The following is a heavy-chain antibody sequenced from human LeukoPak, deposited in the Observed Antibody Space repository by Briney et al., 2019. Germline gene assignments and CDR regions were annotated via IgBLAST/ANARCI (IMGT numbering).Heavy chain of an antibody. V-gene: IGHV3-48*03. J-gene: IGHJ4*02. D-gene: IGHD3-22*01. Sequence: SGGSLRLSCAASGFTFSSYEMNWVRQAPGKGLEWVSYISSSGSTIYYADSVKGRFTISRDNAKNSLYLQMNSLRAEDTAVYYCARDGHSSGYSYFDYWGQGTLVTVSS. CDR3: ARDGHSSGYSYFDY. CDR2: ISSSGSTI. CDR1: GFTFSSYE.